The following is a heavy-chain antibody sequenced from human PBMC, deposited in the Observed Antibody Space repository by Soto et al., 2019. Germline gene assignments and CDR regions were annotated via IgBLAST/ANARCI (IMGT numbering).Heavy chain of an antibody. Sequence: QVHLVQSGAEVKKPGASVKVSCKCSGYAFTTYGITWVRQAPGQGLEWMGWISAHNGNTNYAQKLQGRVTVTRDTSTSTAYMELRSLRSDDTAVYYCARGRYGDYWGQGALVSVSS. J-gene: IGHJ4*02. CDR2: ISAHNGNT. CDR3: ARGRYGDY. V-gene: IGHV1-18*01. D-gene: IGHD1-1*01. CDR1: GYAFTTYG.